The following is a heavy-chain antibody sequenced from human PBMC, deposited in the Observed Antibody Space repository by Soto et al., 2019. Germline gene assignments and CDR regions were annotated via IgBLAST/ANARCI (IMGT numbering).Heavy chain of an antibody. CDR2: LRSGGDT. J-gene: IGHJ6*02. V-gene: IGHV3-53*04. Sequence: EVQLVESGGGLVQPGGSLRLSYAASGIPVISNYMTWVRQAPGKGLEWVSVLRSGGDTYYANSVKGRFTISRHDSTNTLFLQMNSLTPEDTAVYYCARDGPYYYASRMDVWGQGTTVTVSS. CDR3: ARDGPYYYASRMDV. D-gene: IGHD3-10*01. CDR1: GIPVISNY.